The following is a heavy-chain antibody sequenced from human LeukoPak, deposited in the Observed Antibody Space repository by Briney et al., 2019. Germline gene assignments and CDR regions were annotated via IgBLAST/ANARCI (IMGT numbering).Heavy chain of an antibody. J-gene: IGHJ3*02. CDR1: GFTVSSYF. CDR3: ARGGSSGNDYSSFDI. D-gene: IGHD5-12*01. Sequence: GGSLRLSCAASGFTVSSYFMSWVRQAPGKGLEWVSDIHSGGSTLYADSVKGRFTISRHNSKNTLYLQVNSLRAEDTAVYFCARGGSSGNDYSSFDIWGQGTMVTVSS. V-gene: IGHV3-53*04. CDR2: IHSGGST.